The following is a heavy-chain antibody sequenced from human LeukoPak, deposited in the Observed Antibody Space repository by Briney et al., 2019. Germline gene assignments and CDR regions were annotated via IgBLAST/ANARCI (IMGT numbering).Heavy chain of an antibody. D-gene: IGHD3-3*01. CDR3: AKVSRITIFGVVTRGAFDI. CDR2: ISGSGGST. J-gene: IGHJ3*02. CDR1: GFTFSSYA. V-gene: IGHV3-23*01. Sequence: GGSLRLSCAASGFTFSSYAMSWVRQAPGKGLEWVSAISGSGGSTYYADSVKGRFTISRDNSKNTLYLQMNSLRAEDTAVYYCAKVSRITIFGVVTRGAFDIWGQGTMVTVSS.